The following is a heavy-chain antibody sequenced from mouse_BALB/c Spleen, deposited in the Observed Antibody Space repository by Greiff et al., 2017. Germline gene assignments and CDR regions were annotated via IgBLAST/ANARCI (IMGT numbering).Heavy chain of an antibody. CDR2: INSNGGST. CDR1: GFTFSSYY. D-gene: IGHD1-2*01. CDR3: ARHGALLRLRRAMDY. J-gene: IGHJ4*01. Sequence: EVQVVESGGGLVKLGGSLKLSCAASGFTFSSYYMSWVRQTPEKRLELVAAINSNGGSTYYPDTVKGRFTISRDNAKNTLYLQMSSLKSEDTALYYCARHGALLRLRRAMDYWGQGTSVTVSS. V-gene: IGHV5-6-2*01.